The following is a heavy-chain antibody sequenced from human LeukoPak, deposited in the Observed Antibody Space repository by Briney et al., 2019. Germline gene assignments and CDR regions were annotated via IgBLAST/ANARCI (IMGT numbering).Heavy chain of an antibody. CDR3: ARDHSSGWIDY. V-gene: IGHV4-61*01. Sequence: SETLSLTCTVSGGSVSSGSYYWSWIRQPPGKGLEWIGYIYYSGSTNYNPSLKSRVTISVDTSKNQFSLKLSSVTAADTAVYYCARDHSSGWIDYWGQGTLVTVSS. J-gene: IGHJ4*02. CDR2: IYYSGST. CDR1: GGSVSSGSYY. D-gene: IGHD6-19*01.